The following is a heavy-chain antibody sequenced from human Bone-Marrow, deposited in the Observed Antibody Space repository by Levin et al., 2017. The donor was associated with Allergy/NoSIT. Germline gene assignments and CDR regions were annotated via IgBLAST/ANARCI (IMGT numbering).Heavy chain of an antibody. J-gene: IGHJ3*01. Sequence: KSGESLKISCAASGFTFRTYSLNWVRQAPGKGLEWVSFMSGSGRYIHYADSVKGRFTISRDNAKNSLYLQMSSLRVEDTAVYYCASEYCGGDCYSSSVAFDFWGQGTMVTVSS. CDR2: MSGSGRYI. CDR3: ASEYCGGDCYSSSVAFDF. D-gene: IGHD2-21*02. V-gene: IGHV3-21*01. CDR1: GFTFRTYS.